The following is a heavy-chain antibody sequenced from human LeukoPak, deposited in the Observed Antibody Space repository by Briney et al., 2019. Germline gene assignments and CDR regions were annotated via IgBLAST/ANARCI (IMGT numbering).Heavy chain of an antibody. CDR2: IIPILGIA. Sequence: GASVKVSCKASGGTFSSYAISWVRQAPGQGLEWMGRIIPILGIANYAQKFQGRVTITADKSTSTAYMELSSLRSEDTAVYYCASSIAVAGMPEDDAFDIWGQGTMVTVSS. J-gene: IGHJ3*02. CDR3: ASSIAVAGMPEDDAFDI. V-gene: IGHV1-69*04. D-gene: IGHD6-19*01. CDR1: GGTFSSYA.